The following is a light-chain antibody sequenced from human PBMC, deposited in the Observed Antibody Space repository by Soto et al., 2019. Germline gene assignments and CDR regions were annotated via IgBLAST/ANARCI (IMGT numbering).Light chain of an antibody. CDR3: QQSYSTPVT. CDR2: AAS. CDR1: QSISSY. V-gene: IGKV1-39*01. J-gene: IGKJ2*01. Sequence: DIQMTQSPSSLSASVGDRVTITCRASQSISSYLNWYQQKPGKAPKLLIYAASSLQSGVPSRFSGSGSGTDFPLTISSLQPEDFATYYWQQSYSTPVTFGQGTKLEIK.